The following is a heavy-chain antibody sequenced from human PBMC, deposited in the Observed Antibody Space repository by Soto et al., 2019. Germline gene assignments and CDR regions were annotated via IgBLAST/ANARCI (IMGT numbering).Heavy chain of an antibody. CDR1: GLIISDNY. Sequence: EVQLVETGGGLIQPGGSLRLSCAASGLIISDNYMTWVRQAPGKGLEWVSNIYSSGTTYYADSVKGRFTISRDNSKNTRYLQMNSLRAEDTAVYYCARVLVVGAWGPLDYWGQGTLVTVSS. CDR3: ARVLVVGAWGPLDY. D-gene: IGHD2-15*01. J-gene: IGHJ4*02. CDR2: IYSSGTT. V-gene: IGHV3-53*02.